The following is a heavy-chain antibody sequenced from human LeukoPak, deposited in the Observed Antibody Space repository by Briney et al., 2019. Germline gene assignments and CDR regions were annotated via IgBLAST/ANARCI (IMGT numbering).Heavy chain of an antibody. D-gene: IGHD3-22*01. CDR3: ASDYDISGYWDRPNWFDP. CDR2: IIPIFGTA. V-gene: IGHV1-69*06. Sequence: ASVKVSCKASGGTFSSYAISWVRQAPGQGLEWMGGIIPIFGTANYAQKFQGRVTITADKSTSTAYMELSSLRSEDTAVYYCASDYDISGYWDRPNWFDPWGQGTLVTVSS. CDR1: GGTFSSYA. J-gene: IGHJ5*02.